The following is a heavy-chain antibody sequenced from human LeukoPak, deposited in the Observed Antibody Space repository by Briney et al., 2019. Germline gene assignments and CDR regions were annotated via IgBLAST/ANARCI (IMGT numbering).Heavy chain of an antibody. CDR2: TSSSSSYI. D-gene: IGHD4-17*01. Sequence: GGSLRLSCAASGFTFSSYSMNWVRQAPGKGLEWVSSTSSSSSYIYYADSVKGRFTISRDNAKNSLYLQMNSLRAEDTAVYYCAVTTRSYYYYGMDVWGQGTTVTVSS. V-gene: IGHV3-21*01. CDR1: GFTFSSYS. CDR3: AVTTRSYYYYGMDV. J-gene: IGHJ6*02.